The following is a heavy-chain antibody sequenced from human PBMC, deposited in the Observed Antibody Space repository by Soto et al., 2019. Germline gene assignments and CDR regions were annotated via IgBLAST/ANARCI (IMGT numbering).Heavy chain of an antibody. D-gene: IGHD6-19*01. CDR2: IYPGDSDT. J-gene: IGHJ3*02. CDR1: GYSFTNYW. Sequence: PGESLKISCKGSGYSFTNYWIGWVRQMPGKGLEWMGIIYPGDSDTRYSPSFQGQVTISADKSISTAYLQWSSLKASDTAMYYCAREPFLGQWRTDTDVYDAFDIWGQGTMVTVSS. V-gene: IGHV5-51*01. CDR3: AREPFLGQWRTDTDVYDAFDI.